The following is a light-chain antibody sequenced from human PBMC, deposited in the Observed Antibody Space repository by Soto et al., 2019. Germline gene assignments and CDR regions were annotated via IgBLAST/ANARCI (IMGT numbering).Light chain of an antibody. CDR2: DVS. CDR3: YSYAGSYTFYV. V-gene: IGLV2-11*01. J-gene: IGLJ1*01. Sequence: QSALTQPRSVSGSPGRSVTISCTGTSSDVGGYNYVSWYQQHPGKAPKLVIYDVSKRPSGVPDRFSGSKSGNTASLIISGLQAEDEADYYCYSYAGSYTFYVFGTGTKLTVL. CDR1: SSDVGGYNY.